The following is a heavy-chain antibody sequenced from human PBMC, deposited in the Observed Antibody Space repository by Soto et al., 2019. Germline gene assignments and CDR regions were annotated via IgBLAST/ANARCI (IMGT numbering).Heavy chain of an antibody. D-gene: IGHD1-7*01. J-gene: IGHJ4*02. CDR1: GFTFSSYE. CDR2: ISSSGSTI. V-gene: IGHV3-48*03. Sequence: GGSLRLSCAASGFTFSSYEMNWVRQAPGKGLEWVSYISSSGSTIYYADSVKGRFTISRDNAKNSLYLQMNSLRAEDTAVYYCARGGITGTTRRPFDYWGQGTLVTVSS. CDR3: ARGGITGTTRRPFDY.